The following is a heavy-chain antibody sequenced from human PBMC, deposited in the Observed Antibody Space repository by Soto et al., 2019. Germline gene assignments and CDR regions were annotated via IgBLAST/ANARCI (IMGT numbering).Heavy chain of an antibody. CDR1: VGTFSSYA. V-gene: IGHV1-69*13. D-gene: IGHD3-3*01. Sequence: GASVKVSCTASVGTFSSYAISWVRQAPGQGLEWMGGIIPIFGTANYAQKFQGRVTITADESTSTAYMELSSLRSEDTAVYYCARQGVTIFGVVRYGMDVWGQGTTVTVSS. CDR2: IIPIFGTA. J-gene: IGHJ6*02. CDR3: ARQGVTIFGVVRYGMDV.